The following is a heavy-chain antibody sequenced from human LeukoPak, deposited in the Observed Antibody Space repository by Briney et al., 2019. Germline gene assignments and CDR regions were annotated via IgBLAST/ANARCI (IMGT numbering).Heavy chain of an antibody. Sequence: PGGSLRLSCAASGFTFSNYGMHWVRQAPGKGLEWVALMWYDGSKKDYVDSVKGRFIISRDDSRNMVYLEMSSLRAEDTAVYYCAREGFDPWGQGTLVTVSS. V-gene: IGHV3-33*01. J-gene: IGHJ5*02. CDR3: AREGFDP. CDR1: GFTFSNYG. CDR2: MWYDGSKK.